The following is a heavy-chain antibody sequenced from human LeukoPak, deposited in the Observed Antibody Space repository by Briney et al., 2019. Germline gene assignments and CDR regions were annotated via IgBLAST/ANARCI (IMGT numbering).Heavy chain of an antibody. J-gene: IGHJ1*01. CDR2: IYYSGST. V-gene: IGHV4-61*01. CDR3: ARGHSSGWAQFEYFQH. CDR1: GGSVSSGSYY. Sequence: PSETLSLTCTVSGGSVSSGSYYWGWIRQPPGKGLEWIGYIYYSGSTNYNPSLKSRVTISVDTSKNQFSLKLSSVTAADTAVYYCARGHSSGWAQFEYFQHWGQGTLVTVSS. D-gene: IGHD6-19*01.